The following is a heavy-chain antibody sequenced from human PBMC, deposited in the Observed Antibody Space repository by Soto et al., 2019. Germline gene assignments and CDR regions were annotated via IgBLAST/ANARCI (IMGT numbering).Heavy chain of an antibody. Sequence: GGSLRLSCAASGFTFDSFGMTWVRQTPGKGLEWVSSISGSGTSTYYADSVKGRLTISRDNSKNTLYLQVNSLRAEDTALYYCAKYASSTWSLFDYWGQGTLVTVSS. J-gene: IGHJ4*02. D-gene: IGHD6-13*01. CDR2: ISGSGTST. CDR1: GFTFDSFG. CDR3: AKYASSTWSLFDY. V-gene: IGHV3-23*01.